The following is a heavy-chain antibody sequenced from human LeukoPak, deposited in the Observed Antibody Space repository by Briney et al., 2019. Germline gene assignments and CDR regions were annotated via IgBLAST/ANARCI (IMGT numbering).Heavy chain of an antibody. D-gene: IGHD1-26*01. CDR1: GGSINISNW. V-gene: IGHV4-4*02. Sequence: KGSGTLSLTCAVSGGSINISNWYSWVRQPPGKGLEWIGEIYHTGSTNYNPSLKSRVTISVDTSKNQFSLKLSSVTAADTAVYYCARQGGNYDTYCGYWGQGTLVTVSS. CDR2: IYHTGST. CDR3: ARQGGNYDTYCGY. J-gene: IGHJ4*02.